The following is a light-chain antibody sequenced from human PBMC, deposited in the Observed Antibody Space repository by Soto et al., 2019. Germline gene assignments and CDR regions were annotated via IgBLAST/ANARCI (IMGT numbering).Light chain of an antibody. CDR2: EVS. CDR3: SSYTSNSIVV. CDR1: SSDVGGYNY. Sequence: QSALTQPASVSGSPGQSITISCTGTSSDVGGYNYVSWYQQHPGKAPKLMIYEVSYRPSGVSNRFSGSKSGNTASLTITGLQAEDEADYYCSSYTSNSIVVFGGGTKLTVL. V-gene: IGLV2-14*01. J-gene: IGLJ2*01.